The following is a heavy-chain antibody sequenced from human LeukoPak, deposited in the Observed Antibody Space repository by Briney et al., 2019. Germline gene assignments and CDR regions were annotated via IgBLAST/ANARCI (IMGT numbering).Heavy chain of an antibody. CDR2: TYTGGNS. CDR3: ARGGRGSAAVVAPRSFDI. J-gene: IGHJ3*02. D-gene: IGHD3-22*01. Sequence: GGSLRLSCEASGFTVSSTHMVWVRQAPGKGLEWVSVTYTGGNSYYAGSVQGRFIISRDISKNTLYLQMNNLRAEDSALYYCARGGRGSAAVVAPRSFDIWGQGTMVTVSS. CDR1: GFTVSSTH. V-gene: IGHV3-53*01.